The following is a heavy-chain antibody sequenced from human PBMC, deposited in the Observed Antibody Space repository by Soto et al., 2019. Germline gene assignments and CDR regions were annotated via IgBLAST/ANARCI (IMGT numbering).Heavy chain of an antibody. Sequence: VKVSCKTSGYTFTGHYIHWVRQAPQQGPEWMGEIGPESGATRYAEKFRGRVTMTMDTSITTVYMELRNLSPDDTAVYYCGRGRSGQIVIFYWGQGTPVTVSS. D-gene: IGHD3-3*02. CDR3: GRGRSGQIVIFY. J-gene: IGHJ4*02. V-gene: IGHV1-2*02. CDR2: IGPESGAT. CDR1: GYTFTGHY.